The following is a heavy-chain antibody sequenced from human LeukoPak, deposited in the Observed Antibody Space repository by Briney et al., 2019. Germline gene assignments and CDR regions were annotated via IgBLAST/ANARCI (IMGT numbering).Heavy chain of an antibody. CDR1: GFTFSSYA. CDR3: AKRDYYDSSGYSLHGFGMDV. CDR2: ISGSGGST. D-gene: IGHD3-22*01. V-gene: IGHV3-23*01. J-gene: IGHJ6*02. Sequence: GASLRLSCAASGFTFSSYAMSWVRQAPGKGLEWVSAISGSGGSTYYADSVKGRFTISRDNSKNTLYLQMNSLRAEDTAVYYCAKRDYYDSSGYSLHGFGMDVWGQGTTVTVFS.